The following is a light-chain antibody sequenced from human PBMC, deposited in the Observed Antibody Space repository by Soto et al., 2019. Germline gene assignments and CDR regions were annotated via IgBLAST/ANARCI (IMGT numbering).Light chain of an antibody. CDR2: GTS. V-gene: IGKV1-5*03. J-gene: IGKJ1*01. Sequence: DINMPQSLSTLSASVGERVTITCRAGRSISIWLAWYQQKPGRAPNLLIYGTSSLESGVPSRFSGSGSGTEFTLTISSLQPDDFATYYCQHYNDYSWTFGQGTKVEIK. CDR3: QHYNDYSWT. CDR1: RSISIW.